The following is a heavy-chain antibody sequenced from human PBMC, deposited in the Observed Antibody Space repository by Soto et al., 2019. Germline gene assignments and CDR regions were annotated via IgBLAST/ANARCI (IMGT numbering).Heavy chain of an antibody. CDR1: GDTFSSYA. CDR3: ARDGSGYRSRASPMDV. Sequence: QVQLVQSGAEVKKPGSSVKVSCKASGDTFSSYAISCVRQAPGQGLEWMGGIIPIFGTANYAQKFQGRVTITADESTSTAYMELSNLRSEDTAVYYCARDGSGYRSRASPMDVWGQGTTVTVSS. V-gene: IGHV1-69*01. CDR2: IIPIFGTA. J-gene: IGHJ6*02. D-gene: IGHD3-22*01.